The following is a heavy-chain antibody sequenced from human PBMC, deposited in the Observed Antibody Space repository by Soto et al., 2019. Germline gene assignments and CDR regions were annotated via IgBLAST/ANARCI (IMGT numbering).Heavy chain of an antibody. CDR3: ARAEMGVVRGVIINGYDY. CDR1: GGSLSSYA. CDR2: IIPIFGTA. D-gene: IGHD3-10*01. J-gene: IGHJ4*02. Sequence: GTPLKVSCKEFGGSLSSYAISWVRPAPGQGLEWMGGIIPIFGTANYAQKFQGRVTITADESTSTAYMELSSLRSEDTAVYYCARAEMGVVRGVIINGYDYWGQGTLVTVSS. V-gene: IGHV1-69*13.